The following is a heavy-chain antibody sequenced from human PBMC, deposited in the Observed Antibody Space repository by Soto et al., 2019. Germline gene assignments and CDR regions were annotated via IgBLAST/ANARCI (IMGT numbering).Heavy chain of an antibody. D-gene: IGHD3-3*01. J-gene: IGHJ4*02. Sequence: QITLNESGPTPVKPRQTLTLTCTFSGFSLTTSGVGVGWIRQSPGKAPEWLALIYWDDDKRYSPSLKSRLTITKDTSKNRVVLTMAELDPADTATYYCAHRVLRTVFGLVTTTAIYFDFWGQGTPVAVSS. CDR2: IYWDDDK. V-gene: IGHV2-5*02. CDR3: AHRVLRTVFGLVTTTAIYFDF. CDR1: GFSLTTSGVG.